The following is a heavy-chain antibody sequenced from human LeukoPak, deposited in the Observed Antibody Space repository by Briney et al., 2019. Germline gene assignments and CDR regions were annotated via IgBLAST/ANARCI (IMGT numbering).Heavy chain of an antibody. CDR1: GGTFTSYA. J-gene: IGHJ4*02. CDR2: IIPIFGTA. CDR3: ASDRNGGSYYAYVFDY. V-gene: IGHV1-69*13. Sequence: SVKVSCKASGGTFTSYAISWVRQAPGQGLEWMGGIIPIFGTANYAQKFQGRVTITADESTSTAYMELSSLRSEDTAVYYCASDRNGGSYYAYVFDYWGQGTLVTVSS. D-gene: IGHD1-26*01.